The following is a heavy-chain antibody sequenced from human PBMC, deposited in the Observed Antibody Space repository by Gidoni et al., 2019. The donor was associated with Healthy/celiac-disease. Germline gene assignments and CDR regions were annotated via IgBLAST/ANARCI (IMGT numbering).Heavy chain of an antibody. CDR2: IWYDGSNK. CDR3: ARANRDYYDSSGFDY. V-gene: IGHV3-33*01. J-gene: IGHJ4*02. CDR1: GFTFSSYG. D-gene: IGHD3-22*01. Sequence: QVQLVESGGGVVQPGRSLRLSWAASGFTFSSYGMHWVRQAPGKGLEWVAVIWYDGSNKYYADPVKGRFTISRDNSKNTLYLQMNSLRAEDTAVYYCARANRDYYDSSGFDYWGQGTLVTVSS.